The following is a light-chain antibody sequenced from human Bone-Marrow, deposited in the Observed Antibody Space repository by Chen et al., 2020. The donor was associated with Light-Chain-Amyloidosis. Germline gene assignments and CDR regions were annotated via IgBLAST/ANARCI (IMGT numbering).Light chain of an antibody. J-gene: IGKJ4*01. V-gene: IGKV3-11*01. CDR1: QSVRSY. Sequence: EIVLTQSPATLSLSPGERATLSCRASQSVRSYLAWYQQKPGQAPRLLIYDASNRATGIPARFSGSGSGTDFTLTISSLEPEDFAVYCCQQRSNWLSLTFGGGTKVEIK. CDR3: QQRSNWLSLT. CDR2: DAS.